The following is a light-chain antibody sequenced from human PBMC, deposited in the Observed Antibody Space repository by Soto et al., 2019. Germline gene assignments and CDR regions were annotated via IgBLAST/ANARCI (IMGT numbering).Light chain of an antibody. J-gene: IGLJ2*01. CDR1: SGHNNYA. Sequence: QSVLTQSPSASASLGASVKLTCTLSSGHNNYAIAWHQQQPGKGPRYLMNLNSDGSHTKGDGIPERFSGSSSGAERYLTISSLQSEDEDDYYCQTWGTDIRGVFGGGTKVTVL. CDR3: QTWGTDIRGV. V-gene: IGLV4-69*01. CDR2: LNSDGSH.